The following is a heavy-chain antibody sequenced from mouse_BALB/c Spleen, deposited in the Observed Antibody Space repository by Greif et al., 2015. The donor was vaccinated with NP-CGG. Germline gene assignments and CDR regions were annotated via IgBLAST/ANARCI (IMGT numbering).Heavy chain of an antibody. J-gene: IGHJ2*01. CDR1: GYAFTNYF. CDR3: ARRLPGSFDY. Sequence: QVQLQQSGAELVKPGTSVKVSCKASGYAFTNYFIEWIKQRPGQGLEWIGVINPGSANTNYNEKFKDKATLTADKSSSTSFLLRSLLTSDSSAFYFFARRLPGSFDYWGQGTTLTVSS. D-gene: IGHD2-2*01. V-gene: IGHV1-54*03. CDR2: INPGSANT.